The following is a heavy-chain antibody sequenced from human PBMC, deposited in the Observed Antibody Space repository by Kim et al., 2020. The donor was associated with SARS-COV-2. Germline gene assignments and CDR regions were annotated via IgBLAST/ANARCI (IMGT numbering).Heavy chain of an antibody. J-gene: IGHJ6*02. CDR2: INPNSGGT. CDR1: GYTFTGYY. Sequence: ASVKVSCKASGYTFTGYYMHWVRQAPGQGLEWMGWINPNSGGTNYAQKFQGRVTMTRETSISTAYMELSRLRSDDTAVYYCARDSGTYYDFWSGYSGYGMDVWGQGTTVTVSS. CDR3: ARDSGTYYDFWSGYSGYGMDV. D-gene: IGHD3-3*01. V-gene: IGHV1-2*02.